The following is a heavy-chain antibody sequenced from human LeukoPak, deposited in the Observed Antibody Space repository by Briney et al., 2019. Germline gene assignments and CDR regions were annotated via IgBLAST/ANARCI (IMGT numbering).Heavy chain of an antibody. D-gene: IGHD2-21*02. CDR3: AKGVVVVTAIPIAGDAFDI. V-gene: IGHV3-23*01. CDR1: GFIFSSYA. J-gene: IGHJ3*02. CDR2: ISGSGGST. Sequence: GGSLRLSCAASGFIFSSYAMSWVRQAPGKGLEWVSAISGSGGSTYYADSVKGRFTISRDNSKNTLYLQMNSLRAEDTAVYYCAKGVVVVTAIPIAGDAFDIWGQGTMVTVSS.